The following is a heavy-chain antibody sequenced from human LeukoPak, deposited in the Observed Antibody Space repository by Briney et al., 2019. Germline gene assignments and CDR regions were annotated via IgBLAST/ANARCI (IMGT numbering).Heavy chain of an antibody. CDR2: GST. CDR1: GGSVSSGSFY. V-gene: IGHV4-39*01. J-gene: IGHJ5*02. CDR3: ARTGGYMVRGVQNWFDP. D-gene: IGHD3-10*01. Sequence: PSETLSLTCTVSGGSVSSGSFYWGWARQPPGKGLEWIGSGSTYYNPSLKSRVTISVDTSRNQFSLKLTSVTAADTAVYYCARTGGYMVRGVQNWFDPWGQGTLVTVSS.